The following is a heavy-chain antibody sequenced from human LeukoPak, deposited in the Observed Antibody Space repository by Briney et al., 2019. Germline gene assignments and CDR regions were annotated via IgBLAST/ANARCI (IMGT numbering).Heavy chain of an antibody. V-gene: IGHV3-21*01. Sequence: GGSLRLSCAASGFTFSSYSMNWVRQAPGKGLEWVSSISSSSRCIYYAHSVKGRFTISRDNAKNSLYLQMNSLRAEDTAVYYCARELAAGTDWFDPWGQGTLVTVSS. CDR1: GFTFSSYS. D-gene: IGHD6-13*01. J-gene: IGHJ5*02. CDR3: ARELAAGTDWFDP. CDR2: ISSSSRCI.